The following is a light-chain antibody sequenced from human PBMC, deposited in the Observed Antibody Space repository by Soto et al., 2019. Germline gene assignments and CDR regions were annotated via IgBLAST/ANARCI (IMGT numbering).Light chain of an antibody. CDR3: QQRSNWLI. J-gene: IGKJ4*01. CDR1: QSVSSY. V-gene: IGKV3-11*01. CDR2: DAS. Sequence: EIVLTQSPATLSLSPGERATLSFRSSQSVSSYLAWYQQKPGQAPRLLIYDASNRATGIPARFSGSGSGTDFTLTISSLEPEDFAVYDCQQRSNWLIVGGGAKVEIK.